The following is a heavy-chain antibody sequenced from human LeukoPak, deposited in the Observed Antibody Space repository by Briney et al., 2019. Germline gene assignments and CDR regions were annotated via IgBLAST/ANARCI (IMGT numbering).Heavy chain of an antibody. Sequence: KPSETLSLTCAVYGGSFSGYYWSWIRQPPGKGLEWIGYIYYSGSTNYNPSLKSRVTISVDTSKNQFSLKLTSVTAADTAVYYCAGPYGSGSYYVDWGQGTLVTVSS. V-gene: IGHV4-59*01. CDR3: AGPYGSGSYYVD. CDR1: GGSFSGYY. J-gene: IGHJ4*02. CDR2: IYYSGST. D-gene: IGHD3-10*01.